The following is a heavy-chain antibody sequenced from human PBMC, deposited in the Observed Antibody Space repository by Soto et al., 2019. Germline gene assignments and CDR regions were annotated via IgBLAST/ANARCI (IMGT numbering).Heavy chain of an antibody. D-gene: IGHD5-18*01. CDR1: GFTFSSYG. CDR3: AKGEAGGYSYGYGVYYYYGMDV. J-gene: IGHJ6*02. Sequence: QVQLVESGGGVVQPGRSLRLSCAASGFTFSSYGMHWVRQAPGKGLEWVAVISYDGSNKYYADSVKGRFTISRDNSKNTLYLQMNSLRAEDTAMYYCAKGEAGGYSYGYGVYYYYGMDVWGQGTTVTVSS. CDR2: ISYDGSNK. V-gene: IGHV3-30*18.